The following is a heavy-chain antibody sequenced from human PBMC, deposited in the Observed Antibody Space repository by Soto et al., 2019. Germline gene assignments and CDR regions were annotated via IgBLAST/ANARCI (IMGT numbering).Heavy chain of an antibody. D-gene: IGHD6-19*01. CDR1: XXTFSSYG. CDR2: ISYDGSNT. V-gene: IGHV3-30*18. CDR3: ANSQWLVYYFDY. J-gene: IGHJ4*02. Sequence: GGSLRLSCAAXXXTFSSYGXHWVXXAPGKGLECVAVISYDGSNTYYADSVKCRFTISGDNSKNTLYLQMNSLRAEDTAVYYCANSQWLVYYFDYWGQGTLVTVS.